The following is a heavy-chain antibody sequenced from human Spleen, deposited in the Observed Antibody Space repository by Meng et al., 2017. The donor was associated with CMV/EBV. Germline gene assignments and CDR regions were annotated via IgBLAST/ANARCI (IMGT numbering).Heavy chain of an antibody. V-gene: IGHV4-30-4*08. CDR1: GYSMDSTYNY. CDR3: ARTEPDYSKNGGRGMDV. D-gene: IGHD4-11*01. Sequence: SETLCLTCSVSGYSMDSTYNYWAWIRQPPGKGLEWIGYIYYSGTTYYNPSLKSLITMSVDTSRNQNSLKMSSVTAADTAMYYGARTEPDYSKNGGRGMDVWGQGTTVTVSS. CDR2: IYYSGTT. J-gene: IGHJ6*02.